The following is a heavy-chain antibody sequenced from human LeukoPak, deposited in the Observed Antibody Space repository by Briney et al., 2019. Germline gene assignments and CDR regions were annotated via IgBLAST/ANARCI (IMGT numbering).Heavy chain of an antibody. CDR2: IIPIFGTA. CDR3: ATRLRFLESYYFDY. Sequence: SVKVSCKASGGTFSSYAISWVRQAPGQGLEWMGRIIPIFGTANYAQKFLGRVTITTDESTSTAYMELSSLRSEDTAVYYCATRLRFLESYYFDYWGQGTLVTVSS. D-gene: IGHD3-3*01. V-gene: IGHV1-69*05. CDR1: GGTFSSYA. J-gene: IGHJ4*02.